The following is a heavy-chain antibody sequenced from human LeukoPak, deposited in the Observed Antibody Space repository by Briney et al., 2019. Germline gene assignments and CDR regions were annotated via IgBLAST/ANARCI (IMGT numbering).Heavy chain of an antibody. CDR2: TNHSGST. CDR3: ARGTKSITISW. J-gene: IGHJ4*02. CDR1: GGSFSGYY. V-gene: IGHV4-34*01. Sequence: SETLSLTCAVYGGSFSGYYWSWIRQPPGKGLEWIGETNHSGSTYYNPSLKSRVTISVDTSKNQFSLKLSSVTAADTAVYYCARGTKSITISWWGQGTLVTVSS. D-gene: IGHD3-9*01.